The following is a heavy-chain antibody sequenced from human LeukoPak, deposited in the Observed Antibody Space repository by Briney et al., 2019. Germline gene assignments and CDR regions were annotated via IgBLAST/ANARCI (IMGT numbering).Heavy chain of an antibody. D-gene: IGHD6-13*01. V-gene: IGHV4-4*02. Sequence: SETLSLTCAVSGESISSSNWWSWVRQAPGKGLEWIGEIYHSGTTNYNPSLKSRVTISFDMSKNQFSLNLRSVTAADTAVYYCARHSSSWYVGFDYWGQGTLVTVSS. CDR2: IYHSGTT. J-gene: IGHJ4*02. CDR3: ARHSSSWYVGFDY. CDR1: GESISSSNW.